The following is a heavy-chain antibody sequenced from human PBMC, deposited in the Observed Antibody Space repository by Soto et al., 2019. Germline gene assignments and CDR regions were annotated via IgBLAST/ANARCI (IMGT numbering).Heavy chain of an antibody. D-gene: IGHD2-15*01. CDR2: VSIGGST. J-gene: IGHJ4*02. V-gene: IGHV3-23*01. CDR1: GFTFSSYA. Sequence: DVQLLESGGGLVQPEGSLRLSCAASGFTFSSYAMGWVRQGPGKGLAWVAVVSIGGSTHYADSVRGRFTISRDYSKNTLSLQINSLTAEDTGVYFCAKRRGAGGHFDYWGQGALVTVSS. CDR3: AKRRGAGGHFDY.